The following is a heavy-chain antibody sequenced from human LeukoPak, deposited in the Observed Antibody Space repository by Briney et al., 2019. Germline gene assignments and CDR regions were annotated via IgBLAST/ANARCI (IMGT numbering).Heavy chain of an antibody. V-gene: IGHV3-21*01. CDR2: ISSSSRYI. Sequence: PGGSLRLSCAASEFSVGSNYMTWVRQAPGKGLEWVSSISSSSRYIYYADSVKGRFTISRDNTKNSLYLQMSGLRAEDTAVYYCARDAVTGYSSGWYKPFPFDSWGQGTLVTVSS. J-gene: IGHJ4*02. CDR3: ARDAVTGYSSGWYKPFPFDS. D-gene: IGHD6-19*01. CDR1: EFSVGSNY.